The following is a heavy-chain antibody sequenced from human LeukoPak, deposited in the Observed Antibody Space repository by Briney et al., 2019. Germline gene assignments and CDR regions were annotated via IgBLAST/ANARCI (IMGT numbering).Heavy chain of an antibody. J-gene: IGHJ3*02. CDR1: GFTFDDYG. D-gene: IGHD3-10*01. CDR2: INWNGGST. V-gene: IGHV3-20*04. CDR3: ARGQNYYGLGSQTFDI. Sequence: GGSLRLSCAASGFTFDDYGMSWVRQAPGKRLEWVSGINWNGGSTGYADSVKGRFTISRDNAKNSLYLQVSSLRAEDTAWYYCARGQNYYGLGSQTFDIWGQGTMVTVSS.